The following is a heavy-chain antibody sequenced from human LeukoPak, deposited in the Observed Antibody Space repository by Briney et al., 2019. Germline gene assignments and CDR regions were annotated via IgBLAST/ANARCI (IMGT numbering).Heavy chain of an antibody. CDR2: IDYSGST. J-gene: IGHJ4*02. CDR1: GGSISSYY. D-gene: IGHD1-26*01. Sequence: SSETLSLTCTVSGGSISSYYWNWIRQPPGKGLEWIGYIDYSGSTNYSPSLKSRVTISVDTSKKQFSLKLSSVTAADTAVYYCARDIGGSYYFHYWGQGTLVTVSS. V-gene: IGHV4-59*01. CDR3: ARDIGGSYYFHY.